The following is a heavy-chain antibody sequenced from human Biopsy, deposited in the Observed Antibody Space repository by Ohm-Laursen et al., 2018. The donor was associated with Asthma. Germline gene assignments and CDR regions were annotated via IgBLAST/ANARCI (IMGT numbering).Heavy chain of an antibody. Sequence: SQILSLTCAVSGGSISSGGYSWSWIRQPPGKGLEWIGYIYHSGSTYYNPSLKSRVTISVDRSKNQFSLKLSSVTAADTAVYYCARVKDGYNFDYWGQGTLVTVSS. V-gene: IGHV4-30-2*01. CDR2: IYHSGST. J-gene: IGHJ4*02. D-gene: IGHD5-24*01. CDR3: ARVKDGYNFDY. CDR1: GGSISSGGYS.